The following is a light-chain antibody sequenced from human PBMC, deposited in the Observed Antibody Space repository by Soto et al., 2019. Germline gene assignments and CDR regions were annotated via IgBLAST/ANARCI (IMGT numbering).Light chain of an antibody. V-gene: IGKV3-15*01. CDR2: DAS. CDR1: QSVTRY. CDR3: QQCSDWPLFT. Sequence: EIVMTQSPATLSVSPGETATLSCRASQSVTRYLAWYQHRPGQAPRLLIYDASTRATGIPDRFSGSESGTEFTLTISGLQSEDFAVYSCQQCSDWPLFTFGQGTRLEMK. J-gene: IGKJ5*01.